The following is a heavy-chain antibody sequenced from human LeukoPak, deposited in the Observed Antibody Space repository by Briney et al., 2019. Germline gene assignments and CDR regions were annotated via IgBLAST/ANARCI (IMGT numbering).Heavy chain of an antibody. CDR3: ARDTIGEINWFDP. CDR1: GGSISSSSYY. CDR2: IYYSGST. D-gene: IGHD3-10*01. J-gene: IGHJ5*02. Sequence: PSETLSLTCTVSGGSISSSSYYWGWIRQPPGKGLEWIGSIYYSGSTYYNPSLKSRVTISVDTSKNQFSLKLSSVTAADTAVYYCARDTIGEINWFDPWGQGTLVTVSS. V-gene: IGHV4-39*07.